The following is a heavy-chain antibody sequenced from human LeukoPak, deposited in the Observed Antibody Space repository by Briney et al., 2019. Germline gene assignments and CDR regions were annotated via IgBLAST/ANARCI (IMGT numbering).Heavy chain of an antibody. V-gene: IGHV5-51*01. CDR1: GYTFTKYW. CDR3: ARQPGMTAKSWYFDL. CDR2: IHPGDSHT. D-gene: IGHD2-2*01. Sequence: GESLKISCEGSGYTFTKYWIGWVRQMPGKGLEGMGIIHPGDSHTWYSPSFQGQVTISADKSISMAYLKWSSLKASDTAMYFCARQPGMTAKSWYFDLWGRGTLVTVSS. J-gene: IGHJ2*01.